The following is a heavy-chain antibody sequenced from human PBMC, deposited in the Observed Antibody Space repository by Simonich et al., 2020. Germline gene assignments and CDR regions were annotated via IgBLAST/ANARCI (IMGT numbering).Heavy chain of an antibody. V-gene: IGHV3-9*01. CDR3: AKDMGYCSGGSCYYFDY. Sequence: EVQLVESGGGLVQPGRSLRLSCAASGFTFDDYAMHWVRQAPGMVVGGVSGIRWNRGSIGFADSVKGRFTITRDNAKNSLYLQMNSLRAEDTALYYCAKDMGYCSGGSCYYFDYWGQGTLVTVSS. CDR2: IRWNRGSI. D-gene: IGHD2-15*01. CDR1: GFTFDDYA. J-gene: IGHJ4*02.